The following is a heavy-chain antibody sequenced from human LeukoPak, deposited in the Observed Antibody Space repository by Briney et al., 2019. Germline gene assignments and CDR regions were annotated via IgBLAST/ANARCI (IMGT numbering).Heavy chain of an antibody. CDR1: GYTFTSYG. Sequence: ASVKVSCKASGYTFTSYGISWVRQAPGQGLECMGWISAYNGNTNYAQKFQGRVTITADESTSTAYMELSSLRSEDTAVYYCATQWKRGPAAMVGIENWFDPWGQGTLVTVSS. J-gene: IGHJ5*02. CDR2: ISAYNGNT. CDR3: ATQWKRGPAAMVGIENWFDP. V-gene: IGHV1-18*01. D-gene: IGHD2-2*01.